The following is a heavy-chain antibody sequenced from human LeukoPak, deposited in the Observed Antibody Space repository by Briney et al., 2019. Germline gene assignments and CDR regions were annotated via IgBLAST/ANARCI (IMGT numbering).Heavy chain of an antibody. J-gene: IGHJ4*02. D-gene: IGHD5-12*01. Sequence: GESLKISCKGSGYSFTTYWIAWVRQMPGKGLEWMGLIYPGDSDIRYSPSFQGQVTITADKSITTAYLQWSSLKASDTAMYYCARHGGTYAYDYWGQGTLVTVSS. V-gene: IGHV5-51*01. CDR2: IYPGDSDI. CDR1: GYSFTTYW. CDR3: ARHGGTYAYDY.